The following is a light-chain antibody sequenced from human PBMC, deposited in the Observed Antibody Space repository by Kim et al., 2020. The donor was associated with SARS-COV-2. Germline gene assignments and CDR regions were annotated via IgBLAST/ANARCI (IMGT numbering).Light chain of an antibody. J-gene: IGKJ4*01. CDR3: QQRCNWPLT. CDR2: DAS. Sequence: EIVLTQSPATLSLSPGERATLSCRASQSVSSYLAWYQQKPGQAPRLLIYDASNRATGIPARFSGSGSGTDFTLTISSLEPEDFAVYYCQQRCNWPLTFGGGTKVDIK. CDR1: QSVSSY. V-gene: IGKV3-11*01.